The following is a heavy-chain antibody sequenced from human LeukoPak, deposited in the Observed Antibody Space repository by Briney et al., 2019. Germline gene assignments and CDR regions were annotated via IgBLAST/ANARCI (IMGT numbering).Heavy chain of an antibody. V-gene: IGHV3-73*01. J-gene: IGHJ4*02. CDR2: IRSKANSYAT. D-gene: IGHD3-10*01. CDR3: IRELLWFGEPGDY. CDR1: GFTFSGSA. Sequence: PGGSLRPSYAASGFTFSGSAMHWVRQASGKGLEWVGRIRSKANSYATAYAASVKGRFTISRDDSKNTAYLQMNSLKTEDTAVYYCIRELLWFGEPGDYWGQGTLVTVSS.